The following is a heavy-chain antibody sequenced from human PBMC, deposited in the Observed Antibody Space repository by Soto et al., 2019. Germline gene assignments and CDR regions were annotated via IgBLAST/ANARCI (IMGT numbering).Heavy chain of an antibody. CDR3: ARVGGVYSSGWSVGAFDS. CDR2: INPSGGST. V-gene: IGHV1-46*01. J-gene: IGHJ3*02. CDR1: GYTFTSYY. Sequence: GASVKVSCKASGYTFTSYYMHWVRQAPGQGLEWMGIINPSGGSTSYAQKFQGRVTMTRDTSTSTVYMELSSLRSEDTAVYYCARVGGVYSSGWSVGAFDSWGQGTMVTVSS. D-gene: IGHD6-19*01.